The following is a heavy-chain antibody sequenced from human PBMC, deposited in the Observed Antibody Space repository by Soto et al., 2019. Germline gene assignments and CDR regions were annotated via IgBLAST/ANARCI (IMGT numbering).Heavy chain of an antibody. J-gene: IGHJ3*02. CDR3: ARALILTGYYIHDAFDI. Sequence: GTLSLTCTVSGRAISRYYWSWVRQPPRKGLEWIGYIYYSGSTNYNPSLKSRVTISVDTSKNQFSLKLSSVTAADTAVYYCARALILTGYYIHDAFDIWGQGTMVTVSS. CDR1: GRAISRYY. D-gene: IGHD3-9*01. CDR2: IYYSGST. V-gene: IGHV4-59*01.